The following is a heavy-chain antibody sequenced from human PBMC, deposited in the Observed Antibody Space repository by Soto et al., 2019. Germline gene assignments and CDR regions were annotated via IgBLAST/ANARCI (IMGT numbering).Heavy chain of an antibody. CDR1: GFTFSSYL. D-gene: IGHD6-19*01. J-gene: IGHJ4*02. CDR2: IYNDGGST. CDR3: ARGPSGWASD. Sequence: TGGSLRLSCVGSGFTFSSYLMHWVRQAPGKGLVWVSRIYNDGGSTSYADSVKGQFTIFRDNAQNTLYLQMNSLRVEDTAVYYCARGPSGWASDWGQGTLVTVSS. V-gene: IGHV3-74*01.